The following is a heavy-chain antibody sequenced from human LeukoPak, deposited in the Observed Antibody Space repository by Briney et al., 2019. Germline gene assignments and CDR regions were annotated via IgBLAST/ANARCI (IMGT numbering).Heavy chain of an antibody. J-gene: IGHJ4*02. Sequence: GASVKVSCKASGYTFTSYGISWVRQAPGQGLEWMGWISAYNGNTNYAQNLQDRVTMTTDTSTSTAYMEVRSLRSDDTAVYYCARDTEEQWLASSYDYWGQGTLVTVSS. CDR2: ISAYNGNT. V-gene: IGHV1-18*01. CDR3: ARDTEEQWLASSYDY. CDR1: GYTFTSYG. D-gene: IGHD6-19*01.